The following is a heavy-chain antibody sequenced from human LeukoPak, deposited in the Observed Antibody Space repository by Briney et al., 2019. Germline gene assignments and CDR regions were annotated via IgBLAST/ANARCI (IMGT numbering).Heavy chain of an antibody. D-gene: IGHD4-17*01. CDR3: ATSVRTTGNFDY. CDR1: GYSISSGYY. Sequence: SETLSLTCAVSGYSISSGYYWGWIRQPPGKGLEWIGGIYHSGSTYYNPSLKSRVTISVDTSKNQFSLKPSSVTAADTAVYYCATSVRTTGNFDYWGQGTLVTVSS. CDR2: IYHSGST. J-gene: IGHJ4*02. V-gene: IGHV4-38-2*01.